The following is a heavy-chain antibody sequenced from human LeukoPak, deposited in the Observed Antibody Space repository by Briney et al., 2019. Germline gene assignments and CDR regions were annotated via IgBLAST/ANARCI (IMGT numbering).Heavy chain of an antibody. CDR3: ARWASSMDV. V-gene: IGHV3-64*01. CDR1: GFTFSSYA. J-gene: IGHJ6*03. Sequence: GGSLRLSCAASGFTFSSYAMHWVRQAPGKGLEYVSAISTNGDSTYYANSVKGRFTISRDNSKSTLYLQMGSLRAKDMAVYYCARWASSMDVWGKGTTVTVSS. CDR2: ISTNGDST.